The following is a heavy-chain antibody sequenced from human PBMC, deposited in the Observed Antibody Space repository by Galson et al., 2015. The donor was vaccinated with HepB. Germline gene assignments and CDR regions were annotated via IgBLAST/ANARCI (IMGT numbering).Heavy chain of an antibody. CDR1: AYTFTGYY. J-gene: IGHJ6*03. CDR2: INPNSGGT. Sequence: SVKVSCKASAYTFTGYYMHWVRQAPGQGLEWMGWINPNSGGTNYAQKFQGRVTMTRDTSITPAYMELSRLTSNDTAVYYCAREVGSVRYMDVWGKGTTVTVSS. D-gene: IGHD5-12*01. V-gene: IGHV1-2*02. CDR3: AREVGSVRYMDV.